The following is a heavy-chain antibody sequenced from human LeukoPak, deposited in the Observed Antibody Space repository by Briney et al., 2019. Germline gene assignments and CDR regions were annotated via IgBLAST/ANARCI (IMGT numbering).Heavy chain of an antibody. J-gene: IGHJ2*01. CDR2: IHPGESDT. CDR3: ARRVSSNRNWYFNL. CDR1: GYSFTRNW. D-gene: IGHD2-8*01. Sequence: GESLKISCKGSGYSFTRNWIGWVRPMPGEGLEWMGVIHPGESDTRYSPSFQGKVTISADKSINTAYRQWSSVHASDTAMYYCARRVSSNRNWYFNLWGRGTLVTVSS. V-gene: IGHV5-51*01.